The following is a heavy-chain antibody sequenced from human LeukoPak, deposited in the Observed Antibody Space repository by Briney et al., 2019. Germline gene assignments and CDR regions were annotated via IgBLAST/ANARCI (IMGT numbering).Heavy chain of an antibody. Sequence: GRSLRLSCAASGFRFSDYYMSWVRQAPGKGLEWISYISSGSVYTIYADSVKGRFTISRDNAKNSLYLQMNSLRAEDTAVYYCARDYYDSSGYHVYWGQGTLVTVSS. CDR3: ARDYYDSSGYHVY. CDR2: ISSGSVYT. V-gene: IGHV3-11*06. D-gene: IGHD3-22*01. CDR1: GFRFSDYY. J-gene: IGHJ4*02.